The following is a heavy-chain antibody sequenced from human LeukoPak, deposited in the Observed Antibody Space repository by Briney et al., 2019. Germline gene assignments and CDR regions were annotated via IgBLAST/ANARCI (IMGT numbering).Heavy chain of an antibody. CDR3: ARVVAGGGTLYYYYMDV. Sequence: ASVKVSCKASGYTFTSYGISWVRQALGQGLEWMGWISAYNGNTNYAQKLQGRVTMTTDTSTSTAYMELRSLRSDDTAVYYCARVVAGGGTLYYYYMDVWGKGTTVTVSS. CDR1: GYTFTSYG. J-gene: IGHJ6*03. V-gene: IGHV1-18*01. D-gene: IGHD2-15*01. CDR2: ISAYNGNT.